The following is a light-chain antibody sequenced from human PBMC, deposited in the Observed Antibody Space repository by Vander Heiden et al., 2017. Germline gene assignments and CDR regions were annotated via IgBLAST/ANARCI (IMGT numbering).Light chain of an antibody. CDR1: QSVSSY. CDR3: QQRSNWPPLT. Sequence: DIVLPQPPATLSLSPGERATLSCRDSQSVSSYLAWYQQKPGQAPRLLIYDASNRATGIPARFSGSGSGTDFTLTISSLEPEDFAVYYCQQRSNWPPLTFGGGTKVEIK. V-gene: IGKV3-11*01. CDR2: DAS. J-gene: IGKJ4*01.